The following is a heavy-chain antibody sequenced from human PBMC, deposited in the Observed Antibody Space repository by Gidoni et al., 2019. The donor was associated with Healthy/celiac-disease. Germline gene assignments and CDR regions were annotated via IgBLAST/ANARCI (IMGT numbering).Heavy chain of an antibody. J-gene: IGHJ6*02. V-gene: IGHV1-2*04. CDR1: GYTFTGYY. CDR3: ARDKNDHCSGGSCYAGPAVYYYGMDV. D-gene: IGHD2-15*01. CDR2: INPNSGGT. Sequence: QVQLVQSGAEVKKPGASVKVSCKASGYTFTGYYMHWLRQAPGQGLEWMGWINPNSGGTNYAQKFQGWVTMTRDTSISTAYMELSRLRSDDTAVYYCARDKNDHCSGGSCYAGPAVYYYGMDVWGQGTTVTVSS.